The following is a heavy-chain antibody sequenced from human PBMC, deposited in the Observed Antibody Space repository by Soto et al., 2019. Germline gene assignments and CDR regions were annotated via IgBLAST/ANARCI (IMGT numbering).Heavy chain of an antibody. CDR2: INHGGST. V-gene: IGHV4-34*01. Sequence: SETLSLTCAVYGGSFSGYYWSWIRQPPGKGLEWIGEINHGGSTNYNPSLKSRVTMSLDTSKNQFSLKLTSVTAADTSVYYCARGPEYYYGGSGYVDYWGRGTLVTVSS. J-gene: IGHJ4*02. CDR1: GGSFSGYY. D-gene: IGHD3-22*01. CDR3: ARGPEYYYGGSGYVDY.